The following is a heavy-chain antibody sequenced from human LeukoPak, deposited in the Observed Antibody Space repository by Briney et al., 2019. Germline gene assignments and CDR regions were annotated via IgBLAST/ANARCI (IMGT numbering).Heavy chain of an antibody. CDR1: GGSISSSSYY. CDR3: ARGSGGGGSSRRKIPFNI. V-gene: IGHV4-39*07. Sequence: SETLSLTCTVSGGSISSSSYYWGWIRQPPGKGLEWIGSIYYSGSTYYNPSLKSRVTISVDTSKNQFSLKLSSVTAADTAVYYCARGSGGGGSSRRKIPFNIWGQGTMATVFS. J-gene: IGHJ3*02. D-gene: IGHD2-15*01. CDR2: IYYSGST.